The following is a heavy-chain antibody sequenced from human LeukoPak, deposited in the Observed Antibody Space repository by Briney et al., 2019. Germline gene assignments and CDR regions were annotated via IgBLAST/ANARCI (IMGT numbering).Heavy chain of an antibody. J-gene: IGHJ4*02. Sequence: GGSLRLSCAASGFTFDDYAMHWVRQAPGKGLEWVSGISWNSGSIGYADSVKGRFTISRDNAKNSLYLQMSSLRTEDTALYYCAKELLWFGELLGFDYWGQGTLVTVSS. CDR1: GFTFDDYA. CDR2: ISWNSGSI. D-gene: IGHD3-10*01. CDR3: AKELLWFGELLGFDY. V-gene: IGHV3-9*01.